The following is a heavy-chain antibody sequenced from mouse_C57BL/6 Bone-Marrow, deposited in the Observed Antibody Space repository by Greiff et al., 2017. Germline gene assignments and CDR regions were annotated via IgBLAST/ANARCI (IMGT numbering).Heavy chain of an antibody. Sequence: EVQLQQSGPELVQPGASVKISCKASGYTFTDYYMNWVKQSPGKSLEWIGDINPNNGGTSYNQKFKGKATLTVDKSSSTAYMELHSLTSEDSAVYYCAGGVYYGNYFYAMDYWGQGTSVTVSS. CDR1: GYTFTDYY. J-gene: IGHJ4*01. V-gene: IGHV1-26*01. D-gene: IGHD2-1*01. CDR3: AGGVYYGNYFYAMDY. CDR2: INPNNGGT.